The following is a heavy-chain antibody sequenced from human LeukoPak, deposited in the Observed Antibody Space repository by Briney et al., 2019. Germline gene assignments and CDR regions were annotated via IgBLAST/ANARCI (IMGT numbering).Heavy chain of an antibody. D-gene: IGHD1-26*01. CDR3: AREGGSYHDAFDI. J-gene: IGHJ3*02. V-gene: IGHV1-2*02. Sequence: ASVKVSCKASGYSFTNYGIRRVRQAPGEGLEWMGWINPNSGGTNYAQKFQGRVTMTRDTSISTAYMELSRLRSDDTAVYYCAREGGSYHDAFDIWGQGTMVTVSS. CDR1: GYSFTNYG. CDR2: INPNSGGT.